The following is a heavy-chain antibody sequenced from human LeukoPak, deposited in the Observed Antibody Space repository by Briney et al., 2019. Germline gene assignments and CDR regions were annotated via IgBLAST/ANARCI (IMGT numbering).Heavy chain of an antibody. CDR1: GGSISSYY. CDR2: IYYSGGT. CDR3: ARHVTISGPYDASDI. V-gene: IGHV4-59*08. J-gene: IGHJ3*02. Sequence: SETLSLTCTVSGGSISSYYWSCIRQPPGKGLEWIGYIYYSGGTDYNPSLKSRVTISVDTSKNQFSLKLRSVTAADTAVYYCARHVTISGPYDASDIWGQGTMVTVSP. D-gene: IGHD5-24*01.